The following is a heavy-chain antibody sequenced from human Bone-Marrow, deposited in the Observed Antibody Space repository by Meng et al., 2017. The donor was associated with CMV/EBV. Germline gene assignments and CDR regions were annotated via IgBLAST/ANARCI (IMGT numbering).Heavy chain of an antibody. D-gene: IGHD4-17*01. CDR2: ISYDGSNK. CDR3: AKGDHRGGDYVDAFDI. Sequence: GGSLRLSCAASGFTFSSYAMHWVRQAPGKGLEWVAVISYDGSNKYYADSVKGRFTISKDNSKSSLYLQMNSLRTEDTALYYCAKGDHRGGDYVDAFDIWGQGTMVTVSS. CDR1: GFTFSSYA. V-gene: IGHV3-30-3*01. J-gene: IGHJ3*02.